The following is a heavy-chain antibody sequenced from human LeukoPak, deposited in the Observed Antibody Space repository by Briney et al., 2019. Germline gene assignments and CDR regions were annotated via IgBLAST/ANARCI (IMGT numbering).Heavy chain of an antibody. V-gene: IGHV1-8*01. Sequence: ASVTVSCKASGDSFTINDINWVRQAPGQGLEWMGWMNPNSGNTGYAQKFQGRVTMTRNTSISTAYMELTDLRSEDTAVYYCARVTAAGTWTFDIWGQGTTVTVSS. CDR1: GDSFTIND. CDR3: ARVTAAGTWTFDI. D-gene: IGHD6-13*01. CDR2: MNPNSGNT. J-gene: IGHJ3*02.